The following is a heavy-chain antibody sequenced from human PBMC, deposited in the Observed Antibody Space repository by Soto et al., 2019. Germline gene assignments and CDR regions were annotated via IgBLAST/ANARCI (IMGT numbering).Heavy chain of an antibody. CDR2: IYHSGST. D-gene: IGHD5-12*01. Sequence: QLQLQESGSGLVKPSQTLSLTCAVSGGSISSGGYSWSWIRQPPGKGLEWIGYIYHSGSTYYNPSRKSRVTISENSPKNQFSLKLSSVTAADTAVYYCAAGGGLPRYYWGQGTLVTVSS. CDR1: GGSISSGGYS. CDR3: AAGGGLPRYY. V-gene: IGHV4-30-2*01. J-gene: IGHJ4*02.